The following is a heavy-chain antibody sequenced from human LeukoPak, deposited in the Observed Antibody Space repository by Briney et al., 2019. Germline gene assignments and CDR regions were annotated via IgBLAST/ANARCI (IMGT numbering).Heavy chain of an antibody. D-gene: IGHD3-10*01. Sequence: SETLSLTCTVSGGSISSYYWSWIRQPPREGLEWIGYIYYSGSTSYNPSLKSRVTISVDTSRNQFSLKLSSVTAADTAVYYCAGMIRGVPLDWFDPWGQGTPVTVSS. CDR2: IYYSGST. V-gene: IGHV4-59*08. CDR3: AGMIRGVPLDWFDP. CDR1: GGSISSYY. J-gene: IGHJ5*02.